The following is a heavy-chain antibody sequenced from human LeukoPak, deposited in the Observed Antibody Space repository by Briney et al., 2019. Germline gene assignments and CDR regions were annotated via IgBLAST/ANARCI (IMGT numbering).Heavy chain of an antibody. J-gene: IGHJ4*02. CDR2: INAGNGNT. D-gene: IGHD3-22*01. V-gene: IGHV1-3*01. CDR3: ARGDYDSSALIGY. CDR1: GYTFTIYA. Sequence: PVASVKVSCKASGYTFTIYAMHWVRQAPGQRLEWMGWINAGNGNTKYSQKFQGRVTITRDTSASTAYMELSSLRSEDTAVYYCARGDYDSSALIGYWGQGTLVTVSS.